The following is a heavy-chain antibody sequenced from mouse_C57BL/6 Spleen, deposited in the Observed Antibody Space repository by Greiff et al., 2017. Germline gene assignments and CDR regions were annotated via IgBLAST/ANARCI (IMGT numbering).Heavy chain of an antibody. Sequence: QVQLQQSGAELMKPGASVKLSCKATGYTFTGYWIEWVKQRPGHGLEWIGELLPGSGSTNYNEKFKGKATFTADTSSNTAYMQLSSLTTEDSAIYYCARTGITTVVATDAMDYWGQGTSVTVSS. V-gene: IGHV1-9*01. CDR1: GYTFTGYW. J-gene: IGHJ4*01. CDR3: ARTGITTVVATDAMDY. CDR2: LLPGSGST. D-gene: IGHD1-1*01.